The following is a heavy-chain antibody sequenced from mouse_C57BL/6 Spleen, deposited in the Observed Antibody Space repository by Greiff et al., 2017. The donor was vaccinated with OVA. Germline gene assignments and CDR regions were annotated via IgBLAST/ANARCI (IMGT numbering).Heavy chain of an antibody. Sequence: QVQLQQPGAELVKPGASVKLSCKASGYTFTSYWMQWVKQRPGQGLEWIGEIDPSDSYTNYNQKFKGKATLTVDTSSSTAYMRLSSLTSEDSAVYYCARAGGDGSSEEDWGQGTSVTV. CDR3: ARAGGDGSSEED. V-gene: IGHV1-50*01. CDR2: IDPSDSYT. D-gene: IGHD1-1*01. J-gene: IGHJ4*01. CDR1: GYTFTSYW.